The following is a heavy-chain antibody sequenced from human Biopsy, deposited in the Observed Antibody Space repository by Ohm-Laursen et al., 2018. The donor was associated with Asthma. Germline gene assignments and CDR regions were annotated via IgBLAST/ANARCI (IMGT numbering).Heavy chain of an antibody. Sequence: SLRLSCAASGFSFADCAMHWVRQAPGKGLEWVSSISWNSGNSDYAVSVKGRFTISRDNAKNSLYLQMQSLRPEDTAFYYCAKSADYYDSTDYLDFWGRGTLVTVSS. J-gene: IGHJ4*01. V-gene: IGHV3-9*01. CDR1: GFSFADCA. CDR3: AKSADYYDSTDYLDF. CDR2: ISWNSGNS. D-gene: IGHD3-22*01.